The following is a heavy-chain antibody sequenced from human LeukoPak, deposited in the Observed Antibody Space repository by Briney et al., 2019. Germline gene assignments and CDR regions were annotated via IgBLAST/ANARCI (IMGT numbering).Heavy chain of an antibody. CDR1: GFTFSNAW. CDR3: TTYVPAAAFDY. V-gene: IGHV3-15*01. CDR2: IKRKTDGGTT. J-gene: IGHJ4*02. Sequence: GGSLRLSCAASGFTFSNAWMSWVRQAPGKGLEWVGRIKRKTDGGTTDYATAVKGRFSISRDDSKDTLYLQMNSLKTEDTAVYYCTTYVPAAAFDYWGQGTLVTVSS. D-gene: IGHD2-2*01.